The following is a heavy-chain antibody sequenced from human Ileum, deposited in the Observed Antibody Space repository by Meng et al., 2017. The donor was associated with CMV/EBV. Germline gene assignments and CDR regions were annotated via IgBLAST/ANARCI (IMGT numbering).Heavy chain of an antibody. CDR1: GYTFTGYY. CDR3: ARGYYYDSSGYSNMGDY. Sequence: ASVKVSCKASGYTFTGYYMHWVRQAPGQGLGWMGWISPNSGGSYYAQKFQGRVTMTRDTSISTAYMELSSLRSDDTAVYYCARGYYYDSSGYSNMGDYWGQGTLVTVSS. D-gene: IGHD3-22*01. V-gene: IGHV1-2*02. J-gene: IGHJ4*02. CDR2: ISPNSGGS.